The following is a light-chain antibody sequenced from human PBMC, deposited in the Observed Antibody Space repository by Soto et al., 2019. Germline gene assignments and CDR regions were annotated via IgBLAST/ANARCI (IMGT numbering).Light chain of an antibody. J-gene: IGKJ4*01. V-gene: IGKV1-6*01. CDR3: LQDYNNPLT. Sequence: IQMTQSPSSLSASVGDRVTITCRASQSISSYLNWYQQKPGKAPKLLIYDTSSLQSGVPSRFSGXGCGTDSTCXIHSRENEDFASYYCLQDYNNPLTLGGGTKV. CDR2: DTS. CDR1: QSISSY.